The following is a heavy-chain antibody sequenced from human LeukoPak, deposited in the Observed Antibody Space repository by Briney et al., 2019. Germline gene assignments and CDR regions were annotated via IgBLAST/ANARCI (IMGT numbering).Heavy chain of an antibody. J-gene: IGHJ4*02. V-gene: IGHV3-21*01. Sequence: PGGSLILSCAASGFTFSSYSMNWVRQAPGKGLEWVSSISSSSSYIYYADSVKGRFTISRDNAKNSLYLQMNSLRAEDTAVYYCARGQAARYYFDYWGQGTLVTVPS. D-gene: IGHD6-6*01. CDR3: ARGQAARYYFDY. CDR2: ISSSSSYI. CDR1: GFTFSSYS.